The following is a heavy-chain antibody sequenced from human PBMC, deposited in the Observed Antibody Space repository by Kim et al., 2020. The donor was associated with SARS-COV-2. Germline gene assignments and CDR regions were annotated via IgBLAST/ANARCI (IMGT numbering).Heavy chain of an antibody. V-gene: IGHV4-4*08. CDR3: ARSLGSSSGWPDYFDY. CDR2: MHSTGHT. J-gene: IGHJ4*02. D-gene: IGHD6-6*01. CDR1: GGSISGNS. Sequence: SETLSLTCNVSGGSISGNSWSWIRQPPGKGLEWIGYMHSTGHTSHNPSLKSRVAISIDTSKNQFSPRLKYVTAADTALYFCARSLGSSSGWPDYFDYWGQGILVTVSS.